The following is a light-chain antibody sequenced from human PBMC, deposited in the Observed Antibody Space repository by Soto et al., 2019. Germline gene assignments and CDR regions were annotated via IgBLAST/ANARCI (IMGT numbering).Light chain of an antibody. Sequence: QSALTQPRSVSGSPGQSVTISCTGTSSDVGGYNYVSWYQQHPGKAPKLMIYDVSKRPSGVPDRFSGSKSGNTASLTISELQAEDEADYYCCSYGCTDTGFGGGTKLTVL. J-gene: IGLJ2*01. V-gene: IGLV2-11*01. CDR3: CSYGCTDTG. CDR2: DVS. CDR1: SSDVGGYNY.